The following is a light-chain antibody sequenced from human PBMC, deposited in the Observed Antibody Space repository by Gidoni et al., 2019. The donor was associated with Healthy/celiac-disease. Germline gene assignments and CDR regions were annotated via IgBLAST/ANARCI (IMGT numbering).Light chain of an antibody. CDR2: GAS. V-gene: IGKV3-20*01. Sequence: EILLTQSPGPLSLSPGERATLSCRASQSVSSSYLAWYQQRPGQAPRLLIYGASSRATGIPDRFSGSGSGTDFTLTISRLEPEDFAVYYCQQYGSSPSTFGPGTKVDIK. CDR3: QQYGSSPST. CDR1: QSVSSSY. J-gene: IGKJ3*01.